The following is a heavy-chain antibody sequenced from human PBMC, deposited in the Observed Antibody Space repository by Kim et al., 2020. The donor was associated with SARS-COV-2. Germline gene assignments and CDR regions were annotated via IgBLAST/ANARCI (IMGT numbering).Heavy chain of an antibody. V-gene: IGHV1-8*01. J-gene: IGHJ6*02. D-gene: IGHD5-12*01. Sequence: ASVKVSCKASGYTFTSYDINWVRQATGQGLEWMGWMNPNSGNTGYAQKFQGRVTMTRNTSISTAYMELSSLRSEDTAVYYCARGGSGYDFAYYYYYYGMDVSGQGTTVTVSS. CDR2: MNPNSGNT. CDR1: GYTFTSYD. CDR3: ARGGSGYDFAYYYYYYGMDV.